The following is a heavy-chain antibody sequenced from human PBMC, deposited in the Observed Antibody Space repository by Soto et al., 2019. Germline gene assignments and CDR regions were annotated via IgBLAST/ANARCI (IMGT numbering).Heavy chain of an antibody. CDR1: GGSSTDNH. V-gene: IGHV4-34*01. J-gene: IGHJ6*02. Sequence: SETLSLTCAVYGGSSTDNHWTWIRQSPGKGLEWIGKINHSGGISSNPSLTSRVTISIDTSKNKFFLKLKSVTAADTAVYYCATGGGYYYYAMDVWGQGTTVTVSS. CDR3: ATGGGYYYYAMDV. CDR2: INHSGGI. D-gene: IGHD3-10*01.